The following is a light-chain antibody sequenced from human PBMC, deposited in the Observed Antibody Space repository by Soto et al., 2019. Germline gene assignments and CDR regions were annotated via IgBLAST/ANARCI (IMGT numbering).Light chain of an antibody. CDR2: AAS. CDR1: QGISSY. Sequence: DIQLTQSPSFLSASVGDRVTITCRASQGISSYLAWYKQKPGKAPKLLIYAASTLQSGVPSRFSGSGSGTEFTLTSSSMQPEDFATYHCQQINSSLLTFGQATRLEIK. V-gene: IGKV1-9*01. J-gene: IGKJ5*01. CDR3: QQINSSLLT.